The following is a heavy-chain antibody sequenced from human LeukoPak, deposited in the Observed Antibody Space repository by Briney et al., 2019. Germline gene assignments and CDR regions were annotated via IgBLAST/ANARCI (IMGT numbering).Heavy chain of an antibody. Sequence: GGSLRLSCTVSGFTFSDYAMSWVRQAPGKGLEWVSDISGGGDNTYYADSVKGRFTISRDNSKNTLYLQMNSLRAEDTAVYYCAKVRNPYYDLWSGEFDYWGQGTLVTVSS. J-gene: IGHJ4*02. CDR3: AKVRNPYYDLWSGEFDY. CDR2: ISGGGDNT. D-gene: IGHD3-3*01. CDR1: GFTFSDYA. V-gene: IGHV3-23*01.